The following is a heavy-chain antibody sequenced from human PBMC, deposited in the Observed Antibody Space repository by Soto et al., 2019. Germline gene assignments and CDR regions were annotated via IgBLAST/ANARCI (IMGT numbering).Heavy chain of an antibody. Sequence: QVQLVESGGGVVQPGRSLRLSCAASGFTFSSYAMHWVRQAPGKGLEWVAVISYDGSNKYYADSVKGRFTISRDNSKNTPYLQMNSLRAEDTAVYYCARDLHYSGYDRGEYWGQGTLVTVSS. V-gene: IGHV3-30-3*01. CDR1: GFTFSSYA. CDR3: ARDLHYSGYDRGEY. J-gene: IGHJ4*02. D-gene: IGHD5-12*01. CDR2: ISYDGSNK.